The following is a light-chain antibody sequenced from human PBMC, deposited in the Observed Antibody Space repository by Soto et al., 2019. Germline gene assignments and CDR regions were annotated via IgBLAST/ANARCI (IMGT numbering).Light chain of an antibody. Sequence: EIVMTQSPATLSVSPGETASVSCRASQSAGNFLAWYQQKPGQAPRLLIYYISTRATGIPARFSGSGSGTEFTLTINSLQSEDSAAYYCQQHNQWPITFGQGTRLEIK. CDR1: QSAGNF. CDR2: YIS. J-gene: IGKJ5*01. V-gene: IGKV3D-15*01. CDR3: QQHNQWPIT.